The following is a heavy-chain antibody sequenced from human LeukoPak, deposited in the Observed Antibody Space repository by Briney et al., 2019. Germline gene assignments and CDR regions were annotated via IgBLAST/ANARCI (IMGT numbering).Heavy chain of an antibody. V-gene: IGHV3-23*01. J-gene: IGHJ4*02. D-gene: IGHD1-26*01. CDR3: AKDSGRDYFDY. CDR2: ISGSGGST. CDR1: GFTFSSCA. Sequence: GGSLRLSCAASGFTFSSCAMSWVRQAPGKGLEWVSTISGSGGSTYYADSVKGRFTISRDNSKNTLYLQMNRLRAEDTAVYYCAKDSGRDYFDYWGQGTLVTVSS.